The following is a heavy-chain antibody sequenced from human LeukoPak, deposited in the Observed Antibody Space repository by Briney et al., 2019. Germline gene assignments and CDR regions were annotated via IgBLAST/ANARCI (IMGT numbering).Heavy chain of an antibody. J-gene: IGHJ4*02. Sequence: SETLSLTCTVSGGSISSYYWSWIRQPPGKGLEWIGYIYYSGSTNYNPSLKSRVTISVDTSKNQFSLKLSPVTAADTAVYYCARARQWLRGGPFDYWGQGTLVTVSS. CDR1: GGSISSYY. V-gene: IGHV4-59*01. D-gene: IGHD6-19*01. CDR2: IYYSGST. CDR3: ARARQWLRGGPFDY.